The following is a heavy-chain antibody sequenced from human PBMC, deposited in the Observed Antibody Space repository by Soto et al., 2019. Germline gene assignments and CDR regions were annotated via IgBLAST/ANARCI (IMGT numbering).Heavy chain of an antibody. CDR2: INSDGSST. D-gene: IGHD4-4*01. J-gene: IGHJ6*03. CDR1: GFTFSSYW. Sequence: PGGSLRLSCAASGFTFSSYWMHWVRQAPGKGLVWVSRINSDGSSTSYADSVKGRFTISRDNDKNTLYLQMNSLRAEDTAVYYCARDCVGTSNYDLYYYYYYMDVWGKGTTVTVSS. CDR3: ARDCVGTSNYDLYYYYYYMDV. V-gene: IGHV3-74*01.